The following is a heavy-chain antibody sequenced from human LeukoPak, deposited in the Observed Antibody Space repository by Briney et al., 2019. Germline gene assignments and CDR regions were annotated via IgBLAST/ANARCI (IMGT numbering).Heavy chain of an antibody. CDR3: VRHDGRGGATMGALDS. D-gene: IGHD5-12*01. CDR2: IYQGRTT. J-gene: IGHJ4*02. V-gene: IGHV4-38-2*01. Sequence: PGGSLRLSCAASGFTFSDYYMSWIRQSPGKGLEWIGSIYQGRTTYYNPSLNSRVAITVVTSENQFSLQLNSVTAADTAVYYCVRHDGRGGATMGALDSWGQGSLVTVSS. CDR1: GFTFSDYY.